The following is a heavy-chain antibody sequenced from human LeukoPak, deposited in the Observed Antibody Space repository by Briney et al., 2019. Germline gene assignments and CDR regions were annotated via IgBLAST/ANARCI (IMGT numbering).Heavy chain of an antibody. Sequence: PSETLSLTCAVYGGSSSGYYWSWIRQPPGKGLEWIGEINHSGSTNYNPSLKSRVTISVDTSKNQFSLKLSSVTAADTAVYYCARGIAAAGTGFDYWGQGTLVTVSS. J-gene: IGHJ4*02. CDR1: GGSSSGYY. CDR2: INHSGST. D-gene: IGHD6-13*01. CDR3: ARGIAAAGTGFDY. V-gene: IGHV4-34*01.